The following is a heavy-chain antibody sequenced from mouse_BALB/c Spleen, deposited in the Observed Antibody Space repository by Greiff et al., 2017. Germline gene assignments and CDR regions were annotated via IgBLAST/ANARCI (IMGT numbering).Heavy chain of an antibody. D-gene: IGHD2-3*01. CDR2: ISSGGST. Sequence: EVQGVESGGGLVKPGGSLKLSCAASGFTFSSYAMSWVRQTPEKRLEWVASISSGGSTYYPDSVKGRFTISRDNARNILYLQMSSLRSEDTAMYYCARGREYDVRFLFAYWGQGTLVTVSA. J-gene: IGHJ3*01. CDR1: GFTFSSYA. CDR3: ARGREYDVRFLFAY. V-gene: IGHV5-6-5*01.